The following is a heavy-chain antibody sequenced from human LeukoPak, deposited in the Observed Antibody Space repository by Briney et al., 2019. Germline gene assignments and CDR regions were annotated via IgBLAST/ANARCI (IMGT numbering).Heavy chain of an antibody. J-gene: IGHJ4*02. CDR3: ARGGEAMGLFDY. V-gene: IGHV3-7*01. CDR2: IKQDGSEK. Sequence: GSLRLPFSASGFTLCSLWMSWVRQASGKGLEWVANIKQDGSEKYYVDSVKGRFTISRDNAKNSLYLQMNSLRAEDTAVYYCARGGEAMGLFDYWGQGTLVTVSS. CDR1: GFTLCSLW. D-gene: IGHD5-18*01.